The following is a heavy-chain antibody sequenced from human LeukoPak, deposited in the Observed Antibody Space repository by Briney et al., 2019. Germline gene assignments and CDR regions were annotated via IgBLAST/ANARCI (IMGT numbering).Heavy chain of an antibody. D-gene: IGHD2-21*02. CDR3: ARGGVVGTADPIDC. CDR1: GGSISSYY. Sequence: SETLSLTCTVSGGSISSYYWSWIRQPPGKGLEWIGYIYYSGSTNYNPSLKSRVTISVDTSKNQFSLKLSSVTAADTAVYYCARGGVVGTADPIDCWGQGTLVTVSS. CDR2: IYYSGST. V-gene: IGHV4-59*01. J-gene: IGHJ4*02.